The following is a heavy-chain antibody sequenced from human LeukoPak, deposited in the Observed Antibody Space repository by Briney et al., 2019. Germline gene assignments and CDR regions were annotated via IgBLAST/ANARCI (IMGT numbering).Heavy chain of an antibody. Sequence: PGGSLRLSCAASGFTFSSYWMSWVRQAPGKGLEWVANIKQDGSEKYYVDSVKGRFTISRDNAKNSLYLQMNSLRAEDTAVYYCARGYCSGGSCYSIDYWRQGTLVTVSS. CDR2: IKQDGSEK. D-gene: IGHD2-15*01. V-gene: IGHV3-7*01. J-gene: IGHJ4*02. CDR1: GFTFSSYW. CDR3: ARGYCSGGSCYSIDY.